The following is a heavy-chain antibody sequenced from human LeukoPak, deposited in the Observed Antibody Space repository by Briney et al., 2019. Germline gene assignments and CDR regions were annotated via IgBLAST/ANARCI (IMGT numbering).Heavy chain of an antibody. Sequence: LSLTCTVSGGSISSYYWSWIRQPPGKGLEWVSGISWNSGSIGYADSVKGRFTISRDNAKNSLYLQMNSLRAEDTALYYCAKADSGSYAFDYWGQGTLVTVSS. CDR1: GGSISSYY. D-gene: IGHD1-26*01. CDR2: ISWNSGSI. CDR3: AKADSGSYAFDY. J-gene: IGHJ4*02. V-gene: IGHV3-9*01.